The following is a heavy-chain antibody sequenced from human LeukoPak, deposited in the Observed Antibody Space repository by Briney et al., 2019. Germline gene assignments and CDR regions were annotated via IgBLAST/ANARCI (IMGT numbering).Heavy chain of an antibody. V-gene: IGHV3-64D*09. Sequence: AESLRLSCSASGVTFSSYARHWFRQAPPRGLQYVSANSSNGGSTYYAASLKGRFTISRDNSKNKLYLQMSSLSAEDTAVYYCARSSVITFGGVIDDYDSSGYVDYWGQGTLVTVSS. CDR1: GVTFSSYA. CDR2: NSSNGGST. D-gene: IGHD3-16*02. J-gene: IGHJ4*02. CDR3: ARSSVITFGGVIDDYDSSGYVDY.